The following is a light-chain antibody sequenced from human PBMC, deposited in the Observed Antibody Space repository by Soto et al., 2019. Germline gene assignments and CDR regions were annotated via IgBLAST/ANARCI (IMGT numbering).Light chain of an antibody. V-gene: IGKV3-20*01. CDR3: QQYGSSPST. J-gene: IGKJ2*02. CDR2: DAS. CDR1: QSVSSSY. Sequence: EIVLTQSPGTLSLSPGERATLSCRASQSVSSSYLAWYQQKPGQAPRLLIYDASSRATGIPDRFSGSWSGADFILTISRLEPEDFAVYYCQQYGSSPSTFGQGTKLEIK.